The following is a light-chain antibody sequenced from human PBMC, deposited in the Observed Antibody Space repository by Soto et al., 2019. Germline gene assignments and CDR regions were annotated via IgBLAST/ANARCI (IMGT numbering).Light chain of an antibody. CDR2: GNS. V-gene: IGLV1-40*01. CDR1: SSNIGAGYD. Sequence: QSVLTQPPSVSGAPGQRVTISCTGSSSNIGAGYDVHWYQQLPGTAPKLLIYGNSNRPSGVPDRFSGSKSGTSASLAITGLQAEDEADYYCQPYDSSLSAVVFGGGTQPTVL. CDR3: QPYDSSLSAVV. J-gene: IGLJ2*01.